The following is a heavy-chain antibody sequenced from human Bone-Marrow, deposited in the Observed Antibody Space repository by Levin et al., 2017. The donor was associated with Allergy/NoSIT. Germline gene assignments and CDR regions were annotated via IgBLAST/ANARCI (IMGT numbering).Heavy chain of an antibody. CDR2: INPNSGGT. D-gene: IGHD3-3*01. CDR1: GYTFTGYY. Sequence: ASVKVSCKASGYTFTGYYMHWVRQAPGQGLEWMGWINPNSGGTNYAQKFQGRVTMTRDTSISTAYMELSRLRSDDTAVYYCARDTHYDFWSGPRWFDPWGQGTLVTVSS. J-gene: IGHJ5*02. V-gene: IGHV1-2*02. CDR3: ARDTHYDFWSGPRWFDP.